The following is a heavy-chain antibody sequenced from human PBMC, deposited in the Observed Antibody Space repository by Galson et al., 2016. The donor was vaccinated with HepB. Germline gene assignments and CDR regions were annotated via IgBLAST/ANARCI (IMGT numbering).Heavy chain of an antibody. CDR2: IKSKTDGGTT. J-gene: IGHJ4*02. V-gene: IGHV3-15*01. CDR1: GFTVSNAW. D-gene: IGHD6-19*01. Sequence: SLRLSCAASGFTVSNAWLSWVRQAPGKGLEWVGRIKSKTDGGTTDYAAAVKGRFTFSRDDSKNTLYLQMNSLKTEDTAVYYCTTVQRYSSGWYFNYYFDCWGQGTLVTVSS. CDR3: TTVQRYSSGWYFNYYFDC.